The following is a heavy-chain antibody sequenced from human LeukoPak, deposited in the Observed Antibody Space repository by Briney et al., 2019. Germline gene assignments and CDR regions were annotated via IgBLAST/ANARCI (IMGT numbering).Heavy chain of an antibody. D-gene: IGHD1-26*01. Sequence: GGSLRLSCAASGFTFSDYYMSWIRQAPGKGLEWVTVISPDGSSQVYADSVKGRFTISRDNSKSTVFLQMNSLTVEDTAVYYCSKEVGAFDGFDIWGQGTMVTVSS. J-gene: IGHJ3*02. V-gene: IGHV3-30*18. CDR1: GFTFSDYY. CDR3: SKEVGAFDGFDI. CDR2: ISPDGSSQ.